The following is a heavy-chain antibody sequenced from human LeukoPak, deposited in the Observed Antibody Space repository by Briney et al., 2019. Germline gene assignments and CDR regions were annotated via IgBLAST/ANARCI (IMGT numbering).Heavy chain of an antibody. CDR2: INHSGST. D-gene: IGHD1-1*01. V-gene: IGHV4-34*01. CDR3: ARVGRYLHWFDP. J-gene: IGHJ5*02. Sequence: PSETLSLTCAVYGGSFSDYYWSWIRQPPGKGLEWIGEINHSGSTNYNPSLKSRVTISVDTSKNQFSLKLSSVTAADTAVYYCARVGRYLHWFDPWGQGTLVTVSS. CDR1: GGSFSDYY.